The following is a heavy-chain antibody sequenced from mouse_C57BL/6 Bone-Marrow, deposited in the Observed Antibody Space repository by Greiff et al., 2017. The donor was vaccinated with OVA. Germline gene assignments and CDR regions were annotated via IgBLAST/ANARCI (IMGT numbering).Heavy chain of an antibody. CDR1: GYAFTNYL. CDR2: INPGSGGT. CDR3: ARGAYYYGSSPFDY. V-gene: IGHV1-54*01. J-gene: IGHJ2*01. Sequence: QVQLQQSGAELVRPGTSVKVSCKASGYAFTNYLIEWVKQRPGQGLEWIGVINPGSGGTNYNEKFKGKATLTADKSSSTAYMQLSSLTSEDSAVYFCARGAYYYGSSPFDYWGQGTTLTVSS. D-gene: IGHD1-1*01.